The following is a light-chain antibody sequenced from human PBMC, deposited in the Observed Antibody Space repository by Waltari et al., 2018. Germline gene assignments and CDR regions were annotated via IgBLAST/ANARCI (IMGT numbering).Light chain of an antibody. CDR3: QHRANRPPWT. CDR2: DAS. V-gene: IGKV3-11*01. J-gene: IGKJ1*01. Sequence: EIVMTQSPATLSLSPGDTATLSCRASRSVNNFLVWYQQKPGQAPRLVIYDASYRASGSPARFSGSGSGTDLTLTISSLEPEDFAVYYCQHRANRPPWTFGQGTKVE. CDR1: RSVNNF.